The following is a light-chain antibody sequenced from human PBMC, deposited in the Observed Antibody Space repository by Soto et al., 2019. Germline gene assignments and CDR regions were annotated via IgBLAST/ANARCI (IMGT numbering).Light chain of an antibody. CDR3: QQRSNWPLT. Sequence: EIVLTQSPGTLSLSPGERATLSCRASESVSSSYLAWYQQKPGQAPRLLIYDVFNRATGIPARFSGSGSGTDFTLTISSLEPEDFAVYYCQQRSNWPLTFGGGTKVEIK. CDR1: ESVSSSY. CDR2: DVF. J-gene: IGKJ4*01. V-gene: IGKV3D-20*02.